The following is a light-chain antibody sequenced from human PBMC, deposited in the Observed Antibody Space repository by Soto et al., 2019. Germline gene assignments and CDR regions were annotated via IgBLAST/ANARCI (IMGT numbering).Light chain of an antibody. V-gene: IGKV1-5*03. Sequence: DIQMTQSPSTLSASVGDRVTITCRASQSISSWLAWYQQKPGKAPKLVIYKASSLESGVPSRFSGSGSGTEFTLTISSLQPDDFATYYCQQYNISPTFGQGTKVEIK. CDR1: QSISSW. J-gene: IGKJ1*01. CDR3: QQYNISPT. CDR2: KAS.